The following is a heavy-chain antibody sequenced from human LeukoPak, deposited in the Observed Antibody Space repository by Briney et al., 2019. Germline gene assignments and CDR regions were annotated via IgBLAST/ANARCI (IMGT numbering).Heavy chain of an antibody. D-gene: IGHD3-9*01. CDR2: INTNTGNL. Sequence: ASVKVSSKASGDTFTVYAVYWVRQAPGERLEWMGWINTNTGNLTYAQGFTGRFVFSLDTSVSTAYLQISSLKAEDTAVYYCARGTGYYYWGQGTLVTASS. J-gene: IGHJ4*02. CDR1: GDTFTVYA. CDR3: ARGTGYYY. V-gene: IGHV7-4-1*02.